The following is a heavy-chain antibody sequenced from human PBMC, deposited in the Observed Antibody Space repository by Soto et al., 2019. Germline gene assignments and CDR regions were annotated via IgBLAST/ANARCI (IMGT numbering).Heavy chain of an antibody. CDR1: GFTLSGYW. CDR2: IKQDGSNK. CDR3: AGGGGNFDQ. J-gene: IGHJ4*02. D-gene: IGHD3-16*01. V-gene: IGHV3-7*04. Sequence: EVRLVESGGGLVQPGGSLRLTCAASGFTLSGYWMSWVRQAPGKGLEWVANIKQDGSNKYYVDSVKGRFTISRDNDKNSLYLEMNGLRVEDTGVDYWAGGGGNFDQWGQGTLVTVSP.